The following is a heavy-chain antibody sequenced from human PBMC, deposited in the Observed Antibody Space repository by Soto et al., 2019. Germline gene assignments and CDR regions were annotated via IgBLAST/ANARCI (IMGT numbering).Heavy chain of an antibody. CDR3: ARGFWIVVVPAAKNWFDP. D-gene: IGHD2-2*01. J-gene: IGHJ5*02. V-gene: IGHV4-34*01. CDR2: INHSGST. CDR1: GGSFSGYY. Sequence: PSETLSLTCAVYGGSFSGYYWSWIRQPPGKGLEWIGEINHSGSTNYNPSLKSRVTISVDTSKNQFSLKLSSVTAADTAVYYCARGFWIVVVPAAKNWFDPWGQGTLVTVSS.